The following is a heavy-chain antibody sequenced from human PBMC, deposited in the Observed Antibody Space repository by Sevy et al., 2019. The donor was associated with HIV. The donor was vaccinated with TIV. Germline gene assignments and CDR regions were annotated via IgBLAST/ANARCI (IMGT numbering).Heavy chain of an antibody. Sequence: GGSLRLSCAASGFTFSNYAMHWVRQAPGKGLEHVSAISTDGGSTYYADSVKGRFTISRDNSKSMLYLQMGDLRVEDTAVYFCVDVLGGRPVGPLNNWGQGPLVTVSS. J-gene: IGHJ4*02. V-gene: IGHV3-64*02. CDR3: VDVLGGRPVGPLNN. CDR1: GFTFSNYA. D-gene: IGHD6-6*01. CDR2: ISTDGGST.